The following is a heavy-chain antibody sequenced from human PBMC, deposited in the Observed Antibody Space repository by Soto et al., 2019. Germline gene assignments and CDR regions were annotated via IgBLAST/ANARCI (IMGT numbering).Heavy chain of an antibody. V-gene: IGHV3-23*01. Sequence: EVQLLESGGGLVQPGGSMRLSCAASGFTFSNYAMTWARQAPGKGLEWVATLLRSGSSTYYADSVKGRFTVSSVKSANALYLQMDGLRAEDTAIYYCAKDAVSGDGVWLLDSWGQGTVVTVSS. D-gene: IGHD4-17*01. J-gene: IGHJ5*02. CDR1: GFTFSNYA. CDR2: LLRSGSST. CDR3: AKDAVSGDGVWLLDS.